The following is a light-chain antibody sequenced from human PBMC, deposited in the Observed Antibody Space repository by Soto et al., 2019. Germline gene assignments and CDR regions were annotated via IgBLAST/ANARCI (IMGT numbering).Light chain of an antibody. V-gene: IGKV3-15*01. CDR3: QQYNNWQGT. CDR2: GVS. CDR1: QSFRGY. J-gene: IGKJ5*01. Sequence: EIVMTQSPPTLSVSPGERVTLSCRACQSFRGYLAWYQVKPGRAPRLLIYGVSTRATGVPARFSGSVLGTEFTLTISSLQSEDFAVYYCQQYNNWQGTFGQGTRLEIK.